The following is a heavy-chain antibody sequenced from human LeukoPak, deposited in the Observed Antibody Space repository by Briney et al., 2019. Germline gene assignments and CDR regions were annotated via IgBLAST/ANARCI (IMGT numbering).Heavy chain of an antibody. V-gene: IGHV4-59*08. CDR3: ARHEGGTTRDY. CDR1: GVSISSYY. J-gene: IGHJ4*02. Sequence: SETLSLTCTVSGVSISSYYWSWIRQPPGKGLEWMGYISYSGSTNYNPSLKSRVTISVDTSKNQFSLKLSTVTATDTAVYYCARHEGGTTRDYWGQGTLVTVPS. CDR2: ISYSGST. D-gene: IGHD1-1*01.